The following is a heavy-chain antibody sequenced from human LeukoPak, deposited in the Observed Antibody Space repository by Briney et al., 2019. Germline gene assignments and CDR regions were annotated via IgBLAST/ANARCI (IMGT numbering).Heavy chain of an antibody. CDR3: AKGATYYDFWSGYSVDGAFDI. CDR1: GFTFSSYA. CDR2: ISGSGGST. D-gene: IGHD3-3*01. Sequence: GGSLRLSCAASGFTFSSYAMSWVRQAPGKGLEWVSAISGSGGSTYYADSVKGRFTISRDNSKNTLYLQMNSLRAEDTAVYYCAKGATYYDFWSGYSVDGAFDIWGQGTMVTVSS. J-gene: IGHJ3*02. V-gene: IGHV3-23*01.